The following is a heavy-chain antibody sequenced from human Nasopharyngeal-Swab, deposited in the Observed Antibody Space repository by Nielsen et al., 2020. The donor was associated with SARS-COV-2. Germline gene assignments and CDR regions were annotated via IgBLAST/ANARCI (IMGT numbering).Heavy chain of an antibody. CDR2: MNPNSGNT. CDR1: GYTFTSYD. CDR3: ARGTTVRYFDWLFADYGMDV. D-gene: IGHD3-9*01. Sequence: ASVQVSCKASGYTFTSYDINWVRQAPAQGLEWMVWMNPNSGNTGYAQKFQGRVTMTRNTPISTAYMELSSLRSEDTAVYYCARGTTVRYFDWLFADYGMDVWGQGTTVTVSS. J-gene: IGHJ6*02. V-gene: IGHV1-8*01.